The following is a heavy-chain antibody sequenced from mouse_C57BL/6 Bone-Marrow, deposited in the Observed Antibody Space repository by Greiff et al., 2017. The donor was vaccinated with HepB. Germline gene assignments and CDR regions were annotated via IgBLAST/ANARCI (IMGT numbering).Heavy chain of an antibody. CDR2: IDPSDSYT. J-gene: IGHJ2*01. V-gene: IGHV1-69*02. CDR1: GYTFTSYW. CDR3: ARGNYYFDY. Sequence: QVQLQQPGAELVKPGASVKMSCKASGYTFTSYWITWVKQRPGQGLEWIGVIDPSDSYTNYNQKFKGKATLTVDTSSSTAYMQLSSLTSEDSAVYYCARGNYYFDYWGQGTTLTVSS.